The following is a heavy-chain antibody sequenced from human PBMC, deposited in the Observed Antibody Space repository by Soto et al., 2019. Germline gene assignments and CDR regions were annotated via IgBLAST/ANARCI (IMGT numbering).Heavy chain of an antibody. J-gene: IGHJ6*03. V-gene: IGHV4-59*08. CDR1: GGSISSYY. D-gene: IGHD5-12*01. Sequence: SETLSLTCTVSGGSISSYYWSWIRQPPGKGLEWIGYIYYSGSTNYNPSLKSRVTISVDTSKNQFSLKLSSVTAADTAVYYCARRRPSGYDWYYSYYMDVWGKGTTVTVSS. CDR2: IYYSGST. CDR3: ARRRPSGYDWYYSYYMDV.